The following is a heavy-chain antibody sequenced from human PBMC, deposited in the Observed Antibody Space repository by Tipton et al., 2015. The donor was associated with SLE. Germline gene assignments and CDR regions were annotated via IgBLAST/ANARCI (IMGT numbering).Heavy chain of an antibody. CDR2: IYSGGST. CDR3: AKDRLLAHCGGDCYYGDY. D-gene: IGHD2-21*02. Sequence: GSLRLSCAASGLNVSDNYMSWVRQAPGKGLEWVSVIYSGGSTYYADSVKGRFTISRDNSKNTLYLQMNSLRAEDTAVYYCAKDRLLAHCGGDCYYGDYWGQGTLVTVSS. J-gene: IGHJ4*02. CDR1: GLNVSDNY. V-gene: IGHV3-53*01.